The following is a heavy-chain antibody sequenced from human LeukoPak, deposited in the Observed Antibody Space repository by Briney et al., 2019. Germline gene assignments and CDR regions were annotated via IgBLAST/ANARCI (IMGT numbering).Heavy chain of an antibody. CDR3: ARDMKPAAGRGFDY. CDR2: ISSSSSYI. V-gene: IGHV3-21*01. D-gene: IGHD6-13*01. J-gene: IGHJ4*02. Sequence: GGSLRLSCAASGFTFSSYSMNWVRQAPGKGLEWVSSISSSSSYIYYADSVKGRFTISRDNAKNSLYLQMSSLRAEDTAVYYCARDMKPAAGRGFDYWGQGTLVTVSS. CDR1: GFTFSSYS.